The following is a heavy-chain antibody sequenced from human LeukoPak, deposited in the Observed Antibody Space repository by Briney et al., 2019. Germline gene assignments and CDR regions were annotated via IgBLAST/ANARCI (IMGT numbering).Heavy chain of an antibody. J-gene: IGHJ4*02. CDR2: IRYSASDT. Sequence: PGGSLRLSCAASGFTFSHYGMHWVRQAPGKGLEWVAFIRYSASDTYYADSVKGRFTISRDNSKNTLYLQMNSLRAEDTAVYYCAKDLRRIYYGSGSYMGGIDYWGQGTLVTVSS. V-gene: IGHV3-30*02. CDR1: GFTFSHYG. CDR3: AKDLRRIYYGSGSYMGGIDY. D-gene: IGHD3-10*01.